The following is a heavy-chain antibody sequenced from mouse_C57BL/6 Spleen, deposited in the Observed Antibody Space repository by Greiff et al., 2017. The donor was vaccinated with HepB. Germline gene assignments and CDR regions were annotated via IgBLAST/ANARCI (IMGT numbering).Heavy chain of an antibody. CDR3: ARDGTEGYFDY. J-gene: IGHJ2*01. D-gene: IGHD4-1*01. CDR2: IYPGDGDT. V-gene: IGHV1-82*01. CDR1: GYAFSSSW. Sequence: VKLVESGPELVKPGASVKISCKASGYAFSSSWMNWVKQRPGKGLEWIGRIYPGDGDTNYNGKFKGKATLTADKSSSTAYMQLSSLTSEDSAVYFCARDGTEGYFDYWGQGTTLTVSS.